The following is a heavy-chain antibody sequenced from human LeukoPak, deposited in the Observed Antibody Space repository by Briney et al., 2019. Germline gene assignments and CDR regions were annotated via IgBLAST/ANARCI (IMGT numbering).Heavy chain of an antibody. D-gene: IGHD6-6*01. J-gene: IGHJ4*02. CDR1: GGSFSGYY. Sequence: SETLSLTCAVYGGSFSGYYWSWIRQPPGKGLEWIGEINHSGSTNYNPSLKSRVTISVDTSKNQFSLQLSSVTAADTAVYYCARVSHLRSSSSDYWGQGTLVTVSS. V-gene: IGHV4-34*01. CDR2: INHSGST. CDR3: ARVSHLRSSSSDY.